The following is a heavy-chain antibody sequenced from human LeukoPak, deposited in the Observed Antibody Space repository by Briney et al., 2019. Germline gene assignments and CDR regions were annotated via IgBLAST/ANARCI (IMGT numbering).Heavy chain of an antibody. J-gene: IGHJ4*02. V-gene: IGHV4-34*01. CDR2: INHSGST. D-gene: IGHD1-26*01. CDR3: ARQGKTELLDY. CDR1: GGSFSGYY. Sequence: PSETLSLTCAVYGGSFSGYYWSWIRQPPGKGLEWIGEINHSGSTNYNPSLKSRVTISVDTSKNQFSLKLSSVTAADTAVYYCARQGKTELLDYWGQGTLVTVSS.